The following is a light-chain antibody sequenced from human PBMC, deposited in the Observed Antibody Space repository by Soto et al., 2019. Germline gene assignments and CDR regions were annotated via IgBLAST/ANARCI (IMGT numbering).Light chain of an antibody. CDR2: DAS. CDR3: QPYNSCALT. CDR1: QSISFW. Sequence: DIQMTQSPSTLSASVGDRVTITCRASQSISFWLAWYQQNPGSAPNLLIYDASTIGGGVPSRFSGSGSGSEFTLTISNLQPDDFASYYCQPYNSCALTFGGGTRVEIK. J-gene: IGKJ4*01. V-gene: IGKV1-5*01.